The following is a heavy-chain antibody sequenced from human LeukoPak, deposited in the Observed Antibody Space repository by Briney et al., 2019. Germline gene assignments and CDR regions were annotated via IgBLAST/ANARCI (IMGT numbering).Heavy chain of an antibody. D-gene: IGHD3-10*01. CDR3: ARHRGVLGIWSLDY. Sequence: PSETLSLTCTVSGGSISSRSYFWGWIRQPPGKGLEWIGSIYYSGSTYYNPSLKSRVTISVDTSKNQFSLKLSSVTAADTAVYYCARHRGVLGIWSLDYWGQGTLVTVSS. V-gene: IGHV4-39*01. J-gene: IGHJ4*02. CDR2: IYYSGST. CDR1: GGSISSRSYF.